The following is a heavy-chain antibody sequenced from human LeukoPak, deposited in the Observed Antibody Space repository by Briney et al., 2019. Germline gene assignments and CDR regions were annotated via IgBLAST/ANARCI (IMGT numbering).Heavy chain of an antibody. J-gene: IGHJ4*02. V-gene: IGHV3-7*01. Sequence: GGSLRLSCAASGSTFSSYWMSWVRQAPGKGLEWVANIKEDGSEKYYVDSVKGRFTISRDNAKNSPYLQMNSLRAEDTAVYYCARDVMALFDYWGQGALVTVSS. D-gene: IGHD5-24*01. CDR3: ARDVMALFDY. CDR1: GSTFSSYW. CDR2: IKEDGSEK.